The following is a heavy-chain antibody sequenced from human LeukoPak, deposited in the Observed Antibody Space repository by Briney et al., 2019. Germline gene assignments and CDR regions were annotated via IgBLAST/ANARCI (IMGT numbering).Heavy chain of an antibody. V-gene: IGHV1-2*02. CDR2: INPNSGGT. Sequence: ASVKVSCKASGYTFTGYYMHWVRQAPGQGLEWMGWINPNSGGTNYAQKFQGRVTMTRDTSISTACMELSRLRSDDTAVYYCARGSTMVRGVILNWFDPWGQGTLVTVSS. J-gene: IGHJ5*02. D-gene: IGHD3-10*01. CDR3: ARGSTMVRGVILNWFDP. CDR1: GYTFTGYY.